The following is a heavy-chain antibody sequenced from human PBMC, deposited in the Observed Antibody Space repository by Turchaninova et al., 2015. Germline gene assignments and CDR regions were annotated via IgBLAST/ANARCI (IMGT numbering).Heavy chain of an antibody. CDR3: ARDGTYCSSTSCLYYYYYGMDV. D-gene: IGHD2-2*01. V-gene: IGHV4-34*01. Sequence: QVQLLQWSAGLSTPTEALSPTCADYGWPFSGYYCSWNRQPPGKGLEWIWEINHSRSTNYNPSLKSRVTISVDTSKNQFSLKLSSVTAADTAVYYCARDGTYCSSTSCLYYYYYGMDVWGQGTTVTVSS. J-gene: IGHJ6*02. CDR1: GWPFSGYY. CDR2: INHSRST.